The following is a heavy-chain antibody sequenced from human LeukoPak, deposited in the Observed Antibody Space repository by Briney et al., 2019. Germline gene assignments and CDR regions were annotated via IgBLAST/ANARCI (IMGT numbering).Heavy chain of an antibody. V-gene: IGHV3-23*01. CDR1: GFTFSSYS. CDR3: AKPRMVRDFDY. D-gene: IGHD3-10*01. Sequence: PGGSLRLSCAASGFTFSSYSMNWVRQAPGKGLEWVSGITGSGGSTYYADSVKGRFTISRDNSKNTLYLQMNSLRAEDTAVYYCAKPRMVRDFDYWGQGTLVTVSS. CDR2: ITGSGGST. J-gene: IGHJ4*02.